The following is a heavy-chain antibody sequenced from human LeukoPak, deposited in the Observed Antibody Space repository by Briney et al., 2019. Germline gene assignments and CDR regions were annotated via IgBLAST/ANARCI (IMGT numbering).Heavy chain of an antibody. D-gene: IGHD6-19*01. CDR1: GGSISSSTYY. J-gene: IGHJ6*03. Sequence: PSETLSLTCTVSGGSISSSTYYWGWIRQPPGKGLEWIGNIYYSGSTYYNASLKSRVTISVDTSKNQFSLKLSSVTAADTAVYYCARLEAGYVAGIPYYYYYYYMDVWGKGTTVTVSS. CDR2: IYYSGST. CDR3: ARLEAGYVAGIPYYYYYYYMDV. V-gene: IGHV4-39*01.